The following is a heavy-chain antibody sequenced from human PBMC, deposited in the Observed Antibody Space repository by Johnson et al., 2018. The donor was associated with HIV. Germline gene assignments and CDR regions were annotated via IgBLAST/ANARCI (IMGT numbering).Heavy chain of an antibody. CDR1: GFTFSSYG. D-gene: IGHD2-15*01. CDR3: ATESRYCSGGSCQDAFDI. V-gene: IGHV3-20*04. Sequence: VQLVESGGGVVQPGRSLRLSCAASGFTFSSYGMHWVRQAPGKGLEWVSGINWNGGSTTYADSVKGRFTISRDNAKNSLYLQMNSLRAEDTAFYYCATESRYCSGGSCQDAFDIWGQGTMVTVSS. J-gene: IGHJ3*02. CDR2: INWNGGST.